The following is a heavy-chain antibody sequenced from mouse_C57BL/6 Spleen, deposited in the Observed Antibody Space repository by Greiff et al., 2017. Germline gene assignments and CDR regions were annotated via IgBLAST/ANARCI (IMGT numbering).Heavy chain of an antibody. J-gene: IGHJ4*01. Sequence: EVQRVESGGGLVKPGGSLKLSCAASGFTFSDYGMHWVRQAPEKGLEWVAYISSGSSTIYYADTVKGRFTISRDNAKNTLFLQMTSLRSEDTAMYYCEMPLHYYGSNMDYWGQGTSVTVSS. CDR1: GFTFSDYG. CDR2: ISSGSSTI. V-gene: IGHV5-17*01. CDR3: EMPLHYYGSNMDY. D-gene: IGHD1-1*01.